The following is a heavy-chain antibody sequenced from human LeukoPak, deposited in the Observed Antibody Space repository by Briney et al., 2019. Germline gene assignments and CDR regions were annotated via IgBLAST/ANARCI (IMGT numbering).Heavy chain of an antibody. Sequence: GESLKISCKGSGYNFASYWIGWVRQMPGKGLEWMGIIYPRDSDTRYSPSFQGQVTISADKSISTAYLQWSSLRASDTAMYYYARWHPSWDFPYWGQGTLVTVSS. D-gene: IGHD3-3*01. CDR2: IYPRDSDT. J-gene: IGHJ4*02. CDR3: ARWHPSWDFPY. CDR1: GYNFASYW. V-gene: IGHV5-51*01.